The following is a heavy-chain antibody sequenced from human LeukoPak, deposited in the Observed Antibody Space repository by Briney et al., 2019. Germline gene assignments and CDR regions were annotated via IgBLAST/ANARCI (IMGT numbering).Heavy chain of an antibody. Sequence: GGSLRLSCAASGFIFSSYGMHWVRQAPGKGLEWVAFIQNDVRTKYYADSVKGRFTISRDNAKNSLYLQMNSLRAEDTAVYYCARDSSAYYTFDIWGQGTMVTVSS. J-gene: IGHJ3*02. CDR3: ARDSSAYYTFDI. CDR2: IQNDVRTK. V-gene: IGHV3-30*02. CDR1: GFIFSSYG. D-gene: IGHD3-22*01.